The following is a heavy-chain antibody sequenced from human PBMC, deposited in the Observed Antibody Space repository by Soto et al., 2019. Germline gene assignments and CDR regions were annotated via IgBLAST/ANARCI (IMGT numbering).Heavy chain of an antibody. J-gene: IGHJ4*02. CDR3: ARGDYQYSIDY. V-gene: IGHV4-30-2*01. CDR2: IYRTGNT. CDR1: GDSMTSGDYS. D-gene: IGHD2-2*01. Sequence: KPSETLSLTCTVSGDSMTSGDYSWGWIRQPPGKGLEWLGYIYRTGNTHYSPSLKSRVSISQDRSKNQFSLELTSVTAADTAVYYCARGDYQYSIDYWGQGTLVTVSS.